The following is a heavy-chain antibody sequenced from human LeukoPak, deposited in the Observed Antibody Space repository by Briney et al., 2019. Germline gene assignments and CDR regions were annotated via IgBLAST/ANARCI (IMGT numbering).Heavy chain of an antibody. Sequence: ASVKVSCKASGYTFTSYGISWVRQAPGQGLEWMGWISAYNGNTNYAQKLQGRVTMTTDTSTSTAYMELRSLRSDDTAVYYCATSTMVRGVEALDYWGQGTLVTVSS. CDR2: ISAYNGNT. J-gene: IGHJ4*02. CDR3: ATSTMVRGVEALDY. V-gene: IGHV1-18*01. CDR1: GYTFTSYG. D-gene: IGHD3-10*01.